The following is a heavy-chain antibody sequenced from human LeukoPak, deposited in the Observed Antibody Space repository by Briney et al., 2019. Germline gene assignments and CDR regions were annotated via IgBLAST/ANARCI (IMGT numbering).Heavy chain of an antibody. D-gene: IGHD6-19*01. CDR2: IYHSGST. J-gene: IGHJ5*02. Sequence: PSGTLSLTCAVSGGSISSSNWWSWVRQPPGQGLEWIGEIYHSGSTNYNPSLKSRVTISVDKSKNQFSLKLSSVTAADTAVYYCARERASVALPNWFDPWGQGTLVTVSS. CDR3: ARERASVALPNWFDP. CDR1: GGSISSSNW. V-gene: IGHV4-4*02.